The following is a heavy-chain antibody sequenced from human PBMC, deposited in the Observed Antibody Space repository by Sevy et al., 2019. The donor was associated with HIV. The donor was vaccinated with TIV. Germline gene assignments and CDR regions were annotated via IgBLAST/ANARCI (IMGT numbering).Heavy chain of an antibody. D-gene: IGHD5-12*01. CDR1: GFTYS. CDR3: ASQRGGYERLYYFDS. J-gene: IGHJ4*02. CDR2: MSDSSATI. Sequence: GGSLRLSCVASGFTYSMNWVRQAPGKGLEWVSYMSDSSATIHYADSVKGQFTISRDNAKNSLYLQMNTLRAEDTAVYYCASQRGGYERLYYFDSWGQGTLVTVSS. V-gene: IGHV3-48*01.